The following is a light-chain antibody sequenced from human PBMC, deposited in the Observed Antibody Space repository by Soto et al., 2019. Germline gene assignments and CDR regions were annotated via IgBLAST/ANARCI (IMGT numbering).Light chain of an antibody. CDR2: GAS. CDR1: QSVSRRY. V-gene: IGKV3D-20*02. CDR3: QQRSSWPLT. Sequence: EIVLTQSPASLSLSPGERATVSCRATQSVSRRYLAWYQQKAGQAPRLLIYGASSRATGIPDRFSGSGSGTDFTLTISSLEPEDFAVYYCQQRSSWPLTFGGGTKVDIK. J-gene: IGKJ4*01.